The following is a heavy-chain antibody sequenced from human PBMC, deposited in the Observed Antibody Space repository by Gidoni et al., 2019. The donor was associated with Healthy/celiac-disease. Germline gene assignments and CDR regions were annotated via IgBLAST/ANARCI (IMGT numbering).Heavy chain of an antibody. CDR3: ARRYYDILTGFSY. J-gene: IGHJ4*02. Sequence: QLQLQESGPGLVKPSETLSLTCTVSGGSISSSSYYWGWIRQPPGKGLEWIGSIYYSGSTYYNPSLKSRVTISVDTSKNQFSLKLSSVTAADTAVYYCARRYYDILTGFSYWGQGTLVTVSS. D-gene: IGHD3-9*01. V-gene: IGHV4-39*01. CDR2: IYYSGST. CDR1: GGSISSSSYY.